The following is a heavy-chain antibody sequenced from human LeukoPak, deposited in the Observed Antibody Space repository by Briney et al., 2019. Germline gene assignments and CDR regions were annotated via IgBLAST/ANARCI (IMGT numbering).Heavy chain of an antibody. CDR1: GYTLSELS. J-gene: IGHJ4*02. CDR2: FDPEDGET. D-gene: IGHD3-10*01. V-gene: IGHV1-24*01. CDR3: AIEKRFVPGEFDY. Sequence: ASVKVSCKVSGYTLSELSMHWVRQTPGKGLEWVAAFDPEDGETIYAQKFQDRVTMTEDTSTDTAYMELTSLTSEDTGVYYCAIEKRFVPGEFDYWGQGTLVTVSS.